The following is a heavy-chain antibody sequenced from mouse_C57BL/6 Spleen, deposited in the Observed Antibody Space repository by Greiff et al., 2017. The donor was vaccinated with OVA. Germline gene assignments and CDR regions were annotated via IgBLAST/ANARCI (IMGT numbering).Heavy chain of an antibody. J-gene: IGHJ2*01. D-gene: IGHD2-14*01. CDR1: GFNIKNTY. CDR3: ARSGTYYCDY. CDR2: IDPANGNT. V-gene: IGHV14-3*01. Sequence: VQLKQSVAELVRPGASVKLSCTASGFNIKNTYMHCVKQRPEQGLEWIGRIDPANGNTKYAPKLQGQATITADTSSNTAYLQLSSLTSEDTAIYYCARSGTYYCDYWGQGTTLTVSS.